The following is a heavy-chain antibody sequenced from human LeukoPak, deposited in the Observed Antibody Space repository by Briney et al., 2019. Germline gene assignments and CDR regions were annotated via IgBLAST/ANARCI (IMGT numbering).Heavy chain of an antibody. D-gene: IGHD6-19*01. CDR1: GGSMSSNY. CDR2: IYNSGNT. CDR3: ASTRRAAVAGRFDS. V-gene: IGHV4-4*09. J-gene: IGHJ4*02. Sequence: PSETLSLTCNVSGGSMSSNYWSWIRQPPGKGVEWVGYIYNSGNTNYSPSLESRVTMSVDESKNQFSLRVHFVSAADTAVYYCASTRRAAVAGRFDSWGQGTLVTVSS.